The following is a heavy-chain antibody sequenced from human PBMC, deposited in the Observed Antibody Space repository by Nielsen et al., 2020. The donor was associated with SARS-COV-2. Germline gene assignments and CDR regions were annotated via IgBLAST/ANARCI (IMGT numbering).Heavy chain of an antibody. J-gene: IGHJ4*02. V-gene: IGHV4-31*03. D-gene: IGHD2-8*01. CDR2: IYYSGST. Sequence: SETLSLTCTVSGGSISSGGYYWSWIRQHPGKGLEWIGYIYYSGSTYYNPSLNSRVTISVDTSKNQFSLKLSSVTAADTAVYYCARLNKGCTNGVCSAGFDYWGQGTLVTVSS. CDR3: ARLNKGCTNGVCSAGFDY. CDR1: GGSISSGGYY.